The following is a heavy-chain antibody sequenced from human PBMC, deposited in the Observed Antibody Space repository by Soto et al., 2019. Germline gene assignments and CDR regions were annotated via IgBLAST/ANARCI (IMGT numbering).Heavy chain of an antibody. Sequence: WSLKKKTPGKGLEWIGYIYYSGSTNYNPSLKSRVTISVDTSKNQFSLKLSSVTAADTAVYYCARLEYCSSTSCRYFDYWGQGSLVTVSS. CDR3: ARLEYCSSTSCRYFDY. J-gene: IGHJ4*02. CDR2: IYYSGST. V-gene: IGHV4-59*01. D-gene: IGHD2-2*01.